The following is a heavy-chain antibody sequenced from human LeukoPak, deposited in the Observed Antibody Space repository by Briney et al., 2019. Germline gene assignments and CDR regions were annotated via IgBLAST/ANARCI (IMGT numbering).Heavy chain of an antibody. J-gene: IGHJ4*02. D-gene: IGHD6-19*01. CDR2: IYPGDSDT. V-gene: IGHV5-51*01. CDR3: ARLTRIAVAGPDY. CDR1: GYSFTSYW. Sequence: ASLKISCKGSGYSFTSYWIGWLRQMPRKSLEWMGIIYPGDSDTRYSPSFQGQVTISADKSISTAYLQWSSLKASDTAMYYCARLTRIAVAGPDYWGQGTLVTVSS.